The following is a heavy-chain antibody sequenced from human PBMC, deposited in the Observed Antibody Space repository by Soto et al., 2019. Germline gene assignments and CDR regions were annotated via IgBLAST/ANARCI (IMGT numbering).Heavy chain of an antibody. CDR2: IYSGGST. CDR1: GFTVSSNY. Sequence: EVQLVETGGSLIQPGGSLRLSCAASGFTVSSNYMSWVRQAPGKGLEWVSVIYSGGSTYYADSVKGRFTISRDNSKNTLYLQMNSLRAEDTAVYYCARETGTTSYYYYYGMDVWGQGTTVTVSS. J-gene: IGHJ6*02. CDR3: ARETGTTSYYYYYGMDV. D-gene: IGHD1-7*01. V-gene: IGHV3-53*02.